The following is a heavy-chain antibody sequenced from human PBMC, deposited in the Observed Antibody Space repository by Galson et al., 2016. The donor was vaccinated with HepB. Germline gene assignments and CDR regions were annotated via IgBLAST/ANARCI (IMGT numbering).Heavy chain of an antibody. V-gene: IGHV1-46*01. CDR3: ARDREGIYYFDY. J-gene: IGHJ4*02. D-gene: IGHD1-26*01. CDR2: INPSGGDT. CDR1: GYPFTSYY. Sequence: SVKVSCKASGYPFTSYYMLWVRQAPGQGLEWMGIINPSGGDTNYAQKFQGRVTMTRDTSTNTVYMELSSLRSEDTAVYYCARDREGIYYFDYWGQGTLVTVSS.